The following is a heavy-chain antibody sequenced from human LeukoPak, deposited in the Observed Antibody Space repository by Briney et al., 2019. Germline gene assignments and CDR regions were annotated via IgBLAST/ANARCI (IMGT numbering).Heavy chain of an antibody. D-gene: IGHD3-3*01. CDR3: AKVGDFWSGKFDY. Sequence: GGSLRLSCAASGFTFSSYAMSWVRQAPGKGLEWVSAISGSGGSTYYADSVKGRFTISRDNSKNSLYLQMNSLRAEDTAVYYCAKVGDFWSGKFDYWGQGTLVTVSS. J-gene: IGHJ4*02. V-gene: IGHV3-23*01. CDR2: ISGSGGST. CDR1: GFTFSSYA.